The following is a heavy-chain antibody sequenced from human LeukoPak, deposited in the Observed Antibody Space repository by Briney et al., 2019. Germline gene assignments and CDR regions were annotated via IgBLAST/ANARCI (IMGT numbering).Heavy chain of an antibody. V-gene: IGHV1-2*02. D-gene: IGHD2-21*02. Sequence: GESLKISCKASGYTFTGYYMHWVRQAPGQGLEWMGWINPNSGGTNYAQKFQGRVTMTRDTSISTAYMELSRLRSDDTAVYYCARDRRSVVTTYYYYMDVWGKGTTVTISS. CDR3: ARDRRSVVTTYYYYMDV. CDR2: INPNSGGT. CDR1: GYTFTGYY. J-gene: IGHJ6*03.